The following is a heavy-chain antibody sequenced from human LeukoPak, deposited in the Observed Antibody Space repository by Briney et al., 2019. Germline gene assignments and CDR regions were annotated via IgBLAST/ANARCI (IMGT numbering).Heavy chain of an antibody. CDR1: GFTFSSYG. V-gene: IGHV3-30*02. Sequence: GGSLRLSCAASGFTFSSYGMHWVRQAPGKGLEWVAFIRYDGSNKYYADSVKGRFTISRDNSKNTLYLQMNSLRAEDTAVYYCGKGETYCSSTSCYSRYFDYWGQGTLVTVSS. CDR2: IRYDGSNK. J-gene: IGHJ4*02. CDR3: GKGETYCSSTSCYSRYFDY. D-gene: IGHD2-2*01.